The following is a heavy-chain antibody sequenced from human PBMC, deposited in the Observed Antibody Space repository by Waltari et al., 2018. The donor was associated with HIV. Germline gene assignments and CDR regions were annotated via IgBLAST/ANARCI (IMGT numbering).Heavy chain of an antibody. V-gene: IGHV3-7*01. CDR2: IKQDGSEK. Sequence: EVQLVESGGGLVQPGGSLRLSCAASGFTFSSYWMSWVRQAPGKGLEWVANIKQDGSEKYYVDSVKGRFTISRDNAKNSLYLQMNSLRVEDTAVYYCARDPDGWYVGYWGQGTLVTVSS. J-gene: IGHJ4*02. D-gene: IGHD6-19*01. CDR3: ARDPDGWYVGY. CDR1: GFTFSSYW.